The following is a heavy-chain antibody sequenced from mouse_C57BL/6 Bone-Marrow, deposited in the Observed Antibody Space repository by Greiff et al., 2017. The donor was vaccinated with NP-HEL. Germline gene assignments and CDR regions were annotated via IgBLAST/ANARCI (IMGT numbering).Heavy chain of an antibody. J-gene: IGHJ1*03. CDR3: TRANWDGDWYFDV. CDR1: GFTFSSYA. V-gene: IGHV5-9-1*02. CDR2: ISSGGDYI. D-gene: IGHD4-1*01. Sequence: EVQGVESGEGLVKPGGSLKLSCAASGFTFSSYAMSWVRQTPEKRLEWVAYISSGGDYIYYADTVKGRFTISRDNARNTLYLQMSSLKSEDTAMYYCTRANWDGDWYFDVWGTGTTVTVSS.